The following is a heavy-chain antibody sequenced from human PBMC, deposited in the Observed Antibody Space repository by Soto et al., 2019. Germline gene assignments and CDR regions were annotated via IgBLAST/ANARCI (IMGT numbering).Heavy chain of an antibody. CDR1: GGSFSAYY. V-gene: IGHV4-34*01. CDR3: ARAERTLLTSYSLDV. CDR2: INHNRTI. J-gene: IGHJ6*02. D-gene: IGHD3-9*01. Sequence: PSVTLSLTSAAYGGSFSAYYWTWIRQPPGKGLEWIGEINHNRTINATPSLNNHHTISLATSHKHFSRNISSVTAAVTAAYSGARAERTLLTSYSLDVCGQGTTVTVSS.